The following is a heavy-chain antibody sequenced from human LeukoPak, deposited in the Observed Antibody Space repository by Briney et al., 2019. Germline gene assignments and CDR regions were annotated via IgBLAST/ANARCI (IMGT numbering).Heavy chain of an antibody. CDR3: ARQRYCSSTSCPNWFDP. CDR2: INPNSGGT. J-gene: IGHJ5*02. D-gene: IGHD2-2*01. V-gene: IGHV1-2*04. Sequence: ASVKVSCKASGNTFTGYYMHWVRQAPGQGLEWMGWINPNSGGTNYAQKFQGWVTMTRDTSISTAYMELSRLRSDDTAVYYCARQRYCSSTSCPNWFDPWGQGTLVTVSS. CDR1: GNTFTGYY.